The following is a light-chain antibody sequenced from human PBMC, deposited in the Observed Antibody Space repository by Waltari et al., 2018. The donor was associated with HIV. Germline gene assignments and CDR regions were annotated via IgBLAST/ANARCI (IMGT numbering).Light chain of an antibody. V-gene: IGLV3-1*01. CDR1: TLGDKY. CDR3: QAWDSSTGGV. J-gene: IGLJ3*02. CDR2: QDN. Sequence: SSEMTQPPSVSVSPGQTASITCPGDTLGDKYASWYQQKPGQSPVLVLYQDNKRPSGIPERFSGSNSGNTATLTISGTQAMDEADYYCQAWDSSTGGVFGGGTKLTVL.